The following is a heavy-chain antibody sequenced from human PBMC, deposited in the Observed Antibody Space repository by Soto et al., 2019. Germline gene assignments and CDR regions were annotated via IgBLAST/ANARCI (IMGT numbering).Heavy chain of an antibody. V-gene: IGHV3-33*01. D-gene: IGHD4-17*01. CDR3: ARARVTTGKVDY. J-gene: IGHJ4*02. CDR1: GFTFSSYG. CDR2: IWYDGSNK. Sequence: QVQLVESGGGVVQPGRSLRLSCAASGFTFSSYGMHWVRQAPGKGLGWVAVIWYDGSNKYYADSVKGRFTISRDNSKNPLYLQMNSLRAEDTAVYYCARARVTTGKVDYWGQGTLVTVSS.